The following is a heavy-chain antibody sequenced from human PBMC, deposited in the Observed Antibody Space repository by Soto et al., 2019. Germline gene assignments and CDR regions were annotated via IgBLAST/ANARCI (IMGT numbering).Heavy chain of an antibody. J-gene: IGHJ5*01. D-gene: IGHD3-10*01. Sequence: SDTLSLTCTVPGCSISSYYWSLIRQPPGKGLEWIWYIYSSGSTNYNPSLKSRVTISVDTSKNQFSLKLSSVTAADTAVYYCAREGWFGELSRWFDSWGQGTLVTVSS. CDR3: AREGWFGELSRWFDS. CDR1: GCSISSYY. V-gene: IGHV4-59*01. CDR2: IYSSGST.